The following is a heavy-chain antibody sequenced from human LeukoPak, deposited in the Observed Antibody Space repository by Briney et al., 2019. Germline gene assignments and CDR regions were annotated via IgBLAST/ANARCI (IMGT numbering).Heavy chain of an antibody. D-gene: IGHD2-21*02. Sequence: PSETLSLTCTVSGGSISSYYWSWIRLPPGKGLEWIGYIYYTGATYYNPSLKSRVTISLDTSKNQFSLKLSSVTAADTAVYYCARGHDCMDYWGQGTLVTVSS. CDR1: GGSISSYY. CDR2: IYYTGAT. V-gene: IGHV4-59*12. CDR3: ARGHDCMDY. J-gene: IGHJ4*02.